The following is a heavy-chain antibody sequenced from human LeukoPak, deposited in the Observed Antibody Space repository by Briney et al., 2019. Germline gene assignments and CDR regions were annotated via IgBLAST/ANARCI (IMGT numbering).Heavy chain of an antibody. Sequence: ASVKVSCKASGYTFTGYYMHWVRQAPGQGLEWMGWMNPNSGNTGYAQKFQGRVTITRNTSISTAYMELSSLRSEDTAVYYCARGYTVTYYYYYMDVWGKGTTVTVSS. CDR2: MNPNSGNT. V-gene: IGHV1-8*03. J-gene: IGHJ6*03. D-gene: IGHD4-17*01. CDR3: ARGYTVTYYYYYMDV. CDR1: GYTFTGYY.